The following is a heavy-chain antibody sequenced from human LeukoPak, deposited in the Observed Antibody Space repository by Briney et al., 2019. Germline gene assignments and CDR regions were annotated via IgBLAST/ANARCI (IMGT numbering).Heavy chain of an antibody. D-gene: IGHD4-11*01. Sequence: SETLSLTCTVSGGSISSSGYYWGWVRQPPGKGLEWIANIYYSGKTYYNPSLKSRVTISVDASKNQFSLKLTSVTAADTAVYFCAREVSDYRVHYMDVWGKGTTVSVSS. V-gene: IGHV4-39*02. CDR2: IYYSGKT. CDR1: GGSISSSGYY. CDR3: AREVSDYRVHYMDV. J-gene: IGHJ6*03.